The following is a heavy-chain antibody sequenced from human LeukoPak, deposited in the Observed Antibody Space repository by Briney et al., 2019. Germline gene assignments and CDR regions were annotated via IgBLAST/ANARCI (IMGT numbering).Heavy chain of an antibody. D-gene: IGHD5-12*01. CDR3: TADLPPPRGYDYPFDY. Sequence: GGSLRLSCAASGFIVSQNYMSWVRQAPGKGLECVGRIKSKTDGETTDYAAPVKGRFTISRDDSKNMLYLQMNSLKSEDTAVYYCTADLPPPRGYDYPFDYWGQGSLVTVSS. V-gene: IGHV3-15*01. CDR2: IKSKTDGETT. CDR1: GFIVSQNY. J-gene: IGHJ4*02.